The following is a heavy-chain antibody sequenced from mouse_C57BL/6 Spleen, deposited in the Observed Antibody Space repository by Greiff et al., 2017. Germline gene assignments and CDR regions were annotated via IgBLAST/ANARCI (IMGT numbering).Heavy chain of an antibody. V-gene: IGHV5-6*01. CDR1: GFTFSSYG. CDR2: ISSGGSYT. CDR3: ARRETGPFAY. Sequence: EVQLQESGGDLVKPGGSLKLSCAASGFTFSSYGMSWVRQTPDKRLEWVATISSGGSYTYYPDSVKGRFTISRDNAKNTLYLQMSSLKSEDTAMYYCARRETGPFAYWGQGTLVTVSA. J-gene: IGHJ3*01. D-gene: IGHD4-1*01.